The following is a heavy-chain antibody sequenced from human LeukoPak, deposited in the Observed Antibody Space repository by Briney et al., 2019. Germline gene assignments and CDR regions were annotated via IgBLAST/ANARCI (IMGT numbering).Heavy chain of an antibody. J-gene: IGHJ4*02. D-gene: IGHD2-15*01. V-gene: IGHV3-23*01. Sequence: GGSLRLSCAASEFTFSSYNMNWVRQAPGKGLEWVSAISDSGGSTYYADSVKGRFSISSDNSKNTLYLQMNSLSAEDTAVYYCATQRHCNGGSCFFFFDYWGQGTLVTVSS. CDR2: ISDSGGST. CDR1: EFTFSSYN. CDR3: ATQRHCNGGSCFFFFDY.